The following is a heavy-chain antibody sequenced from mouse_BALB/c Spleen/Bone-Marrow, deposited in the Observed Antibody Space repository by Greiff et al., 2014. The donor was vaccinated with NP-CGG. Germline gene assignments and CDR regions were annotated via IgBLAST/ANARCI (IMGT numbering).Heavy chain of an antibody. V-gene: IGHV1S81*02. J-gene: IGHJ2*01. CDR2: IDPSTGRT. CDR3: ARINGYDY. CDR1: GYTFTSYW. D-gene: IGHD2-2*01. Sequence: VQVVESGAELVKPGASVKLSCKASGYTFTSYWMHWVKQRPGQGLEWIGEIDPSTGRTDYNKKFKSQATLTVDKSSSTAYMHLSSLTSEDSAVYYCARINGYDYWGQGTTLTVSS.